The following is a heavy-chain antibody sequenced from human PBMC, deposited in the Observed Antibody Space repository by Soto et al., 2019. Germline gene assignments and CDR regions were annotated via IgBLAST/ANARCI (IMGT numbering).Heavy chain of an antibody. CDR2: IKGDEITT. D-gene: IGHD4-17*01. V-gene: IGHV3-74*01. Sequence: EVQLVESGENLDQPGGSLRLSCAASGFTFSNYWIHWVRQAPGKGLVWVSRIKGDEITTNYADSVKGRFTISRDNAKNTVFLQMHSLRAEDTALYYCARGLYGAYGQDFWGQGILVTVSS. J-gene: IGHJ4*02. CDR3: ARGLYGAYGQDF. CDR1: GFTFSNYW.